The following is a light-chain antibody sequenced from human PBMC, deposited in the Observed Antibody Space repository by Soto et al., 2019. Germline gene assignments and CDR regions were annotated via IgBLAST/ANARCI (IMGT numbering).Light chain of an antibody. V-gene: IGKV1-17*01. CDR2: ATS. CDR1: QGIRNY. CDR3: LQHNSYPFT. Sequence: DIQMTQSPFSLSASVGDRVTITCRASQGIRNYLGWFQQKPGEAPKRLIYATSSLEGGVPSRFSGSGSGTEFTLTISSLQPEDFATYYCLQHNSYPFTLGQGTKLELK. J-gene: IGKJ2*01.